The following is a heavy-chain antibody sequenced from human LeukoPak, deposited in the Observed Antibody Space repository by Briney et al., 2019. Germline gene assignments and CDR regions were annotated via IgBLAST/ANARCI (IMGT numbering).Heavy chain of an antibody. Sequence: GGSLRLSCAASGFTVSSNYMSWVRQAPGKGLEWVSVIYSGGSTYYADSVKGRFTISRDNSKNTLYLQMNSVRAEDTAVYYCARGRDGYNSGYWGQGTLVTVSS. CDR3: ARGRDGYNSGY. D-gene: IGHD5-24*01. CDR2: IYSGGST. CDR1: GFTVSSNY. J-gene: IGHJ4*02. V-gene: IGHV3-53*01.